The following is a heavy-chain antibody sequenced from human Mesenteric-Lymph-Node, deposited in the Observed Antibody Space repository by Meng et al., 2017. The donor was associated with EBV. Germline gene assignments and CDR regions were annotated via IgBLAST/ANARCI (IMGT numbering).Heavy chain of an antibody. CDR3: AQWRGYTWPGWSDP. CDR1: GFSLSTSGMG. J-gene: IGHJ5*02. Sequence: SLQQSGPTLVKPTPTLTLTCTFSGFSLSTSGMGVAWIRQSPGKALEWLALIRWDDDKWYSPSLKSRLTITKDTSENQVVLMMTYMDPVDTATYHCAQWRGYTWPGWSDPWGQGSLVTVSS. D-gene: IGHD5-24*01. CDR2: IRWDDDK. V-gene: IGHV2-5*02.